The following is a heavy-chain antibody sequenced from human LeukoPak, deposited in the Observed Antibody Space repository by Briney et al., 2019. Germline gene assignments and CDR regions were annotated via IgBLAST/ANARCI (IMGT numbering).Heavy chain of an antibody. V-gene: IGHV3-53*01. CDR2: IYSGGST. Sequence: GGSLRLSCAASGFTVSSNYMSWVRQAPGKGLKWVSVIYSGGSTYYADSVKGRFTISRDNSKNTLYLQMNSLRAEDTAVYYCASGIAVAGRPDYWGQGTLVTVSS. D-gene: IGHD6-19*01. CDR1: GFTVSSNY. J-gene: IGHJ4*02. CDR3: ASGIAVAGRPDY.